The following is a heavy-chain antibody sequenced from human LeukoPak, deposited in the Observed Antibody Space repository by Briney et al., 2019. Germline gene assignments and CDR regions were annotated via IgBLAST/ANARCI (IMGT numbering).Heavy chain of an antibody. CDR2: ISGSGGST. D-gene: IGHD6-19*01. V-gene: IGHV3-23*01. Sequence: PGASLRLSCAASGFTFSSYAMSWVRQAPGKGLEWVSAISGSGGSTYYADSVKGRFTISRDNSKNTLYLQTNSLRAEDTAVYYCAKYELSSGWPHFDYWGQGTLVTVSS. J-gene: IGHJ4*02. CDR1: GFTFSSYA. CDR3: AKYELSSGWPHFDY.